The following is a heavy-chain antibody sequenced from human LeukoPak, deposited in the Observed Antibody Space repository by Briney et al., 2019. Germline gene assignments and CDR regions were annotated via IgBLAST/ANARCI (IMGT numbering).Heavy chain of an antibody. CDR3: VKLAQGRNDY. V-gene: IGHV3-30*02. CDR2: IREDGNNK. Sequence: GGSLRLSCTVSGFTFSDYGMHWVRQAPGKGLEWVAFIREDGNNKYYADSVRGRFTISRDNSKNTLYLQMNSLRADDTAVYYCVKLAQGRNDYWGQGTLVIVSS. CDR1: GFTFSDYG. D-gene: IGHD1-26*01. J-gene: IGHJ4*02.